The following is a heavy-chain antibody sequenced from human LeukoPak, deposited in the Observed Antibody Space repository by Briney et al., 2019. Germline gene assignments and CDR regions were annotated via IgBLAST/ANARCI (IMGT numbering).Heavy chain of an antibody. CDR1: GGSISSGDYY. CDR2: IHYSGTT. J-gene: IGHJ6*02. V-gene: IGHV4-61*03. D-gene: IGHD1-26*01. CDR3: ARHSYNYYGLDV. Sequence: PSQTLSLTCTVSGGSISSGDYYWSWIRQPPGKGLEWIGYIHYSGTTNYNPSLKSRVTMSVDTSNNHLSLRLTSVTAADTALYYCARHSYNYYGLDVWGQGTTITVSS.